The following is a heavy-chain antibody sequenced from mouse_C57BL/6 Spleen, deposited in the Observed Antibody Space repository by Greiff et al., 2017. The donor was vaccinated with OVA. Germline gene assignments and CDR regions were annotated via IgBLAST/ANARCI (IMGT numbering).Heavy chain of an antibody. V-gene: IGHV2-6*01. CDR2: IWGVGST. Sequence: VKVVESGPGLVAPSQSLSITCTVSGFSLPSYGVDWVRQSPGKGLEWLGVIWGVGSTNYNSALNSRLGLSKDNSKSQVFLKMNSLQTDDTAMYYCASGLGGYAMDYWGQGTSVTVSA. CDR1: GFSLPSYG. J-gene: IGHJ4*01. CDR3: ASGLGGYAMDY.